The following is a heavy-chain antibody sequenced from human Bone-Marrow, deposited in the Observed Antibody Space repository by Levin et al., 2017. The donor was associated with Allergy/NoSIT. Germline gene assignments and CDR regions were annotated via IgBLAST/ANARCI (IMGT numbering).Heavy chain of an antibody. D-gene: IGHD6-13*01. CDR1: GFTFSSHG. J-gene: IGHJ4*02. CDR3: ARDRGGSTWYTFDS. V-gene: IGHV3-33*01. CDR2: IWYDGSDK. Sequence: GESLKISCATSGFTFSSHGMHWIRQAPGKGLEWVAFIWYDGSDKFYLDSVKGRFTISRDNSKNTTYLQMNSLKVEDTAVYYCARDRGGSTWYTFDSWGQGTLVSVSS.